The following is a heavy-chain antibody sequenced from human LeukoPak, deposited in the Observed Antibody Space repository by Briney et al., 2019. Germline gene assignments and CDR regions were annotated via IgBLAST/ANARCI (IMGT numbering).Heavy chain of an antibody. CDR2: ISSSSSYI. CDR1: GFTFSSYS. Sequence: PGGSLRLSCAASGFTFSSYSMNWVRQAPGKGLEWVSSISSSSSYIYYADSVKGRFTISRDNSKNTLYLQMGSLRAEDMAVYYCTRGPGYDYVWGSYRVDYWGQGTLVTVSS. D-gene: IGHD3-16*02. V-gene: IGHV3-21*01. CDR3: TRGPGYDYVWGSYRVDY. J-gene: IGHJ4*02.